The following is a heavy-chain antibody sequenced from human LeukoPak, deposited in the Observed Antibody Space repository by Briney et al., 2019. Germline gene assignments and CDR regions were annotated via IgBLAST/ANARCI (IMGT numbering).Heavy chain of an antibody. J-gene: IGHJ4*02. CDR1: GFTVSDNY. Sequence: GGSLRLSCAVSGFTVSDNYMSWVRRAPGKGLEWMTFIRFDGSKIYYADSVKGRFTISRDLSKNTLFLQMSSLRSEDTAVYYCALGKNFGFHYFDFWGQGALVTVSS. V-gene: IGHV3-30*02. D-gene: IGHD3-3*01. CDR2: IRFDGSKI. CDR3: ALGKNFGFHYFDF.